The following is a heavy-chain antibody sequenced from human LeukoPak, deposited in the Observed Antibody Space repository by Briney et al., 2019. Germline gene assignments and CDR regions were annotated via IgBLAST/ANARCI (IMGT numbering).Heavy chain of an antibody. CDR1: GGSISSYY. Sequence: SETLSLTCTVSGGSISSYYWSWIRQPPGKGLEWIGYIYYSGSTNYNPSLKSRVTISVDTSKNQFSLKLSSVTAADTAVYYCARAVFSLGVVPAATEANNYYYYYMDVWGKGTTVTVSS. J-gene: IGHJ6*03. D-gene: IGHD2-2*01. CDR3: ARAVFSLGVVPAATEANNYYYYYMDV. V-gene: IGHV4-59*01. CDR2: IYYSGST.